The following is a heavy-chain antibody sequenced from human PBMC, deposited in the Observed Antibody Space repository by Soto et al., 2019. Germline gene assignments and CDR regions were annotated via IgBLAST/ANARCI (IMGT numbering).Heavy chain of an antibody. Sequence: PSQTLSLTCAISGDSVSSNSAAWNWIRQSPSRGLEWLGRTYYRSKWYNDYAVSVKSRITINPDTSKNQFSLQLNSVTPEDTAVYYCARDKHSVGQWLGYYYMDVWGKGTTVTVSS. V-gene: IGHV6-1*01. CDR3: ARDKHSVGQWLGYYYMDV. J-gene: IGHJ6*03. CDR2: TYYRSKWYN. D-gene: IGHD6-19*01. CDR1: GDSVSSNSAA.